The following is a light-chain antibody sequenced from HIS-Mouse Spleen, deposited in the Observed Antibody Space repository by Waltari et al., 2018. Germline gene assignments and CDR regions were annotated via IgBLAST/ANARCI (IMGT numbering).Light chain of an antibody. CDR2: EVS. CDR3: SSYTSSSTWV. Sequence: QSALTQPASVSGSPGQSITISYTGTSSDVGGYNYVSWYQQHPGKAPKLMIYEVSNRPPGVSNRFSGSKSGNTASLTISGLQAEDEADYYCSSYTSSSTWVFGGGTKLTVL. V-gene: IGLV2-14*01. CDR1: SSDVGGYNY. J-gene: IGLJ3*02.